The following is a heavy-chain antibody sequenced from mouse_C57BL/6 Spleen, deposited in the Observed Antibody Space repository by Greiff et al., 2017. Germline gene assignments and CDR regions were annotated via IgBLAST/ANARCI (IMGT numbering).Heavy chain of an antibody. CDR3: ARDDYYGRSDGDYFDY. CDR2: IYPGSGSN. D-gene: IGHD1-1*01. CDR1: GYSFTSYW. J-gene: IGHJ2*01. V-gene: IGHV1-55*01. Sequence: QVQLQQSGAELVKPGASVKMSCKASGYSFTSYWITWVKQRPGQGLEWIGDIYPGSGSNNYNEKFKSKATLTVDPSSSTAYMQLSSLPSEDSAVYYCARDDYYGRSDGDYFDYWGQGTTLTVSS.